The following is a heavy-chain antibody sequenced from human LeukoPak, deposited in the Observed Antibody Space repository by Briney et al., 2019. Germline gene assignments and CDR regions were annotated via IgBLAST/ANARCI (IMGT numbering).Heavy chain of an antibody. CDR2: MNPNSGNT. CDR3: AAVVVPAAPHP. Sequence: GASVKVSCKASEYTFTSYDINWVRQATGQGLEWMGWMNPNSGNTGYAQKFQGRVTMTRDTSISTAYMELSSLRSEDTAVYYCAAVVVPAAPHPWGQGTLVTVSS. V-gene: IGHV1-8*01. D-gene: IGHD2-2*01. CDR1: EYTFTSYD. J-gene: IGHJ5*02.